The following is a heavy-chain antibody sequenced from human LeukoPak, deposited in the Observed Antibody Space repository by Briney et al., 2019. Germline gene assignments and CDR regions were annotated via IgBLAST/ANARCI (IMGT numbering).Heavy chain of an antibody. Sequence: SETLSLTCTVSGGSISSGDYYWSWIRQPPGKGLEWIGYIYYSGSTYYNPSLKSRVTISVDTSKNQSSLKLSSVAAADTAVYYCARGDMIVVVDYWGQGTLVTVSS. CDR3: ARGDMIVVVDY. CDR1: GGSISSGDYY. D-gene: IGHD3-22*01. V-gene: IGHV4-30-4*01. J-gene: IGHJ4*02. CDR2: IYYSGST.